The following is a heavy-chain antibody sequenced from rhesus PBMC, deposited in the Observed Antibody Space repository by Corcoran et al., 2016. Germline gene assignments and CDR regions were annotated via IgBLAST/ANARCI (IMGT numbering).Heavy chain of an antibody. V-gene: IGHV4S7*01. CDR1: GGSISGGYG. CDR3: ARDRKFYNIWTGYYYGLDS. J-gene: IGHJ6*01. Sequence: QVQLQESGPGLLKPSDTLSLTCAVSGGSISGGYGWGWIRQPPGKGLEWIGSIYRSNRKPTYNPAHKSGVTITTETSKNQVSLKLSSVTAADTAVYYCARDRKFYNIWTGYYYGLDSWGQGVVVTVSS. D-gene: IGHD3-3*01. CDR2: IYRSNRKP.